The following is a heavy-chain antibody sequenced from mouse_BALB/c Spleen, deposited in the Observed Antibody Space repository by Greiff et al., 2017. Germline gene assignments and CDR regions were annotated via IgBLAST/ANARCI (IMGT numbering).Heavy chain of an antibody. CDR2: ISSGGST. Sequence: EVMLVESGGGLVKPGGSLKLSCAASGFTFSSYAMSWVRQTPEKRLEWVASISSGGSTYYPDSVKGRFTISRDNARNILYLQMSSLRSEDTAMYYCARNSYYGSSYFDYWGQGTTLTVSS. CDR3: ARNSYYGSSYFDY. CDR1: GFTFSSYA. V-gene: IGHV5-6-5*01. D-gene: IGHD1-1*01. J-gene: IGHJ2*01.